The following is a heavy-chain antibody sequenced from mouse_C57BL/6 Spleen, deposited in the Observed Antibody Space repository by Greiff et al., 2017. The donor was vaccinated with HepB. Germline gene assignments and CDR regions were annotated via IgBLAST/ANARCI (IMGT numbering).Heavy chain of an antibody. D-gene: IGHD2-4*01. CDR1: GYSFTGYF. CDR2: INPYNGDT. V-gene: IGHV1-20*01. J-gene: IGHJ2*01. CDR3: ARRGYDYDENFDY. Sequence: VQLQQSGPELVKPGDSVKISCKASGYSFTGYFMNWVMQSHGKSLEWIGRINPYNGDTFYNQKFKGKATLTVDKSSSTAHMELRSLTSEDSAVYYCARRGYDYDENFDYWGQGTTLTVSS.